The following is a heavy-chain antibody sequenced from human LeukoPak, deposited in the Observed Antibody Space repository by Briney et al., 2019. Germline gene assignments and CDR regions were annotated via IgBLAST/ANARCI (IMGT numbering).Heavy chain of an antibody. CDR3: ARARATVTTAFYYYYYYMDV. Sequence: ASGKVSCKASGYTFTGYYMHWVRQAPGQGLEWMGWINPNSGGTNYAQKFQGRVTMTRDTSISTAYMELSRLRSDDTAVYYCARARATVTTAFYYYYYYMDVWGKGTTVTVSS. J-gene: IGHJ6*03. D-gene: IGHD4-17*01. V-gene: IGHV1-2*02. CDR1: GYTFTGYY. CDR2: INPNSGGT.